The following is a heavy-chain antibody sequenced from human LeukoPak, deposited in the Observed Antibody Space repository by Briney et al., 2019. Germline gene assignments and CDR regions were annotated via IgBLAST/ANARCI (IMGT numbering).Heavy chain of an antibody. CDR3: ARYCSGGSCYVNWFDP. CDR2: ISSSSSSYT. CDR1: GFTFSDYY. J-gene: IGHJ5*02. Sequence: GGSLRLSRAASGFTFSDYYMSWIRQAPGKGLEWVSYISSSSSSYTNYADSVKGRFTISRDNAKNSLYLQMNSLRAEDTAVYYCARYCSGGSCYVNWFDPWGQGTLVTVSS. D-gene: IGHD2-15*01. V-gene: IGHV3-11*06.